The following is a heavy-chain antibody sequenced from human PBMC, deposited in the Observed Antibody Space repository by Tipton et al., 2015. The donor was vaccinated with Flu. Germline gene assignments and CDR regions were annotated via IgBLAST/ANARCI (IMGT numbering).Heavy chain of an antibody. Sequence: GLVKPSETLSLTCTVSGDSIRSVTYYWGWLRQPPGKGLEWIGNIYYSGNAYYNPSLKSRVTILVDTSKNQMALNLNSVTAADPAVYYCARVDIVLVPSGSKDNGFDPRGPGFPVTVSS. V-gene: IGHV4-39*06. CDR3: ARVDIVLVPSGSKDNGFDP. CDR1: GDSIRSVTYY. J-gene: IGHJ5*02. D-gene: IGHD2-8*02. CDR2: IYYSGNA.